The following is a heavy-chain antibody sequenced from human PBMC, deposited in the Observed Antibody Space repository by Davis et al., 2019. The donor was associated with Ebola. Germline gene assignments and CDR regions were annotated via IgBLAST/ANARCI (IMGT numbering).Heavy chain of an antibody. CDR3: ANRRGYRPDAFDI. V-gene: IGHV1-8*01. CDR2: MNPNSGNT. J-gene: IGHJ3*02. D-gene: IGHD1-14*01. Sequence: ASVQVSCKASGYTFTSYDINWVRQATGQGLEWMGWMNPNSGNTGYAQKFQGRVTMTRNTSISTAYMELSSLRSEDTAVYYCANRRGYRPDAFDIWGQGTMVTVSS. CDR1: GYTFTSYD.